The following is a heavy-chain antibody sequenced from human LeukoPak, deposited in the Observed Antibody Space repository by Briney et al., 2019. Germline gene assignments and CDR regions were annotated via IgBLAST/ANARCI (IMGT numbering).Heavy chain of an antibody. J-gene: IGHJ5*02. V-gene: IGHV3-7*01. CDR1: GFTFRSYW. D-gene: IGHD2-2*01. CDR3: ARVRRYCSSTSCSGYWFDP. CDR2: IKQDGSEK. Sequence: GALRLSCAASGFTFRSYWMSWVRQAPGKGLEWVANIKQDGSEKYYVDSVKGRFTISRDNAKNSLYLQMNSLRAEDTAVYYCARVRRYCSSTSCSGYWFDPWGQGTLVTVSS.